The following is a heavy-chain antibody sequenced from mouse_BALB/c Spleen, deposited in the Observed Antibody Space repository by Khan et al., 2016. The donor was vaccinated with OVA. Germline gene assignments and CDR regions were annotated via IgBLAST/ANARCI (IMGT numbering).Heavy chain of an antibody. CDR2: IDPPNDNT. CDR1: GFNIKDTY. CDR3: ASLYYRSAWFAY. Sequence: EVQLQESGAELVKPGASVKLSCTTSGFNIKDTYIHWVKQRPEQGLEWIGRIDPPNDNTKYAPKFPGKATITAATSSNTSYLQLSSLTSEDTAVYYCASLYYRSAWFAYWGQGTLVTVSA. J-gene: IGHJ3*01. V-gene: IGHV14-3*02. D-gene: IGHD2-14*01.